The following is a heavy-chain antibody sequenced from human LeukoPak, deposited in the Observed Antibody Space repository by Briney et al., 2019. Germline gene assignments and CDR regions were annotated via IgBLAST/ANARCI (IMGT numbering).Heavy chain of an antibody. CDR2: INYSGST. CDR3: AREYSSFEY. D-gene: IGHD3-22*01. CDR1: GGSISGYY. V-gene: IGHV4-59*01. Sequence: SETLSLTCTVSGGSISGYYWHWIRQPPGMGLEWIGYINYSGSTDYNPSLKSRVTISVDTSKNQFSLNLRSVTAADTAVYYCAREYSSFEYWGQGILVTVSS. J-gene: IGHJ4*02.